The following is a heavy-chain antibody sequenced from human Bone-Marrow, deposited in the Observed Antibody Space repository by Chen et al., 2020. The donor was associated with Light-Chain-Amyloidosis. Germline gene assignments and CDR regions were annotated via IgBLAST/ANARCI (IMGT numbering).Heavy chain of an antibody. J-gene: IGHJ4*02. V-gene: IGHV3-9*01. D-gene: IGHD1-1*01. CDR1: GFTYKKWA. Sequence: EVQMVESGGGLVQPGRSLRLSCVTSGFTYKKWAIHWVRQAPGKGLEWVSGFDYNSGRKDYADSVRGRFTVSSDSSKNSLFLEMNSLRVEDTALYYCTQDGVPGGADFWGPGTMVTVSS. CDR2: FDYNSGRK. CDR3: TQDGVPGGADF.